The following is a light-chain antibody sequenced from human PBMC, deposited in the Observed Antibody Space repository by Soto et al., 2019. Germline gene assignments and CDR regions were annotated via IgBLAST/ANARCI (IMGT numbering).Light chain of an antibody. CDR1: SSDVGGYNY. CDR3: SSYTSGNTPYV. J-gene: IGLJ1*01. CDR2: DVS. Sequence: QSALTQPASVSESPGQSVTVSCTGSSSDVGGYNYVSWYQQHPGKAPKLMIYDVSNRPSGVSNRFSGSKSGNTASLTISGLQAEDEADYFCSSYTSGNTPYVFGTGTKVTVL. V-gene: IGLV2-14*01.